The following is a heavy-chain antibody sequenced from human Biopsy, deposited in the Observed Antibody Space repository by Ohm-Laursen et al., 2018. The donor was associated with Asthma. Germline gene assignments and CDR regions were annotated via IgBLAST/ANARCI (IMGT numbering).Heavy chain of an antibody. J-gene: IGHJ4*02. D-gene: IGHD5-12*01. CDR1: GFMFRSFG. CDR3: AKRRGYSGHDNDY. Sequence: SLRLSCSASGFMFRSFGMHWVRQAPGKGLEWVAVISYDGNHKFYKDSVKGRFTISRDNSKNTLYLQMNSLRTEDTAVYYCAKRRGYSGHDNDYWGRGTLVIVSS. CDR2: ISYDGNHK. V-gene: IGHV3-30*18.